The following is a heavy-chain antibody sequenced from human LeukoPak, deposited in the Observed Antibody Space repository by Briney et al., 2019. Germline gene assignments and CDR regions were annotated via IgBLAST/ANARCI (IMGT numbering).Heavy chain of an antibody. CDR3: ARDRGFGADDS. CDR1: GFTFSGYW. D-gene: IGHD3-10*01. Sequence: QPGGSLRLSCGASGFTFSGYWMSWVRQAPGKGLEWVANIHKDGSAKRYVDSVKGRFTISRDNAKSSLYLQMNSLRVEDTAVYYCARDRGFGADDSWGQGSRVTVSS. J-gene: IGHJ4*02. V-gene: IGHV3-7*01. CDR2: IHKDGSAK.